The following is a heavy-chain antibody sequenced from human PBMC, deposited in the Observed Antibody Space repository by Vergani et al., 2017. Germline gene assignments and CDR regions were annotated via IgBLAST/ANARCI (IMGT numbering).Heavy chain of an antibody. CDR3: ARDCTSGGCPDNYGMDV. D-gene: IGHD2-8*01. V-gene: IGHV3-21*02. CDR2: IGSSGPYR. CDR1: GFTFSDFS. Sequence: EVQLVESGGELVQPGRPLRLSCTASGFTFSDFSMSWVRQAPGKGLEWVAFIGSSGPYRNYADSVKGRFIISRDNTNNSLFLQLRSLRAEDAAVYYCARDCTSGGCPDNYGMDVWGQGATVTVSS. J-gene: IGHJ6*02.